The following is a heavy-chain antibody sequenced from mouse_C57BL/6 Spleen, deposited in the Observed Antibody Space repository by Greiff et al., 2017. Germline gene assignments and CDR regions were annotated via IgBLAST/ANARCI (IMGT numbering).Heavy chain of an antibody. CDR3: ARFSLITTVVAENY. D-gene: IGHD1-1*01. Sequence: QVQLQQSGTELVKPGASVKLSCKASGYTFTSYWMHWVKQRPGQGLEWIGNINPSNGGTNYNEKFKSKATLTVDKSSSTAYMQLSSLTSEDSAVYYCARFSLITTVVAENYWGQGTTLTVSS. J-gene: IGHJ2*01. CDR1: GYTFTSYW. V-gene: IGHV1-53*01. CDR2: INPSNGGT.